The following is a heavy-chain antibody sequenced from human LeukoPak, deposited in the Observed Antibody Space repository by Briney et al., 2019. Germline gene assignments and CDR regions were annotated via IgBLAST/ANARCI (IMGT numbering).Heavy chain of an antibody. CDR1: GGTLSTYA. Sequence: ASVKVSCTASGGTLSTYAISSARHAPGERLEWMGGIIPMFGTTNYAQTFQGRVTITADESASTVYMDLSSLRSEDTAVYYCGRVRHRYCNSASCLWGLDSWGQGTLVTVSS. J-gene: IGHJ4*02. D-gene: IGHD2-2*01. V-gene: IGHV1-69*13. CDR2: IIPMFGTT. CDR3: GRVRHRYCNSASCLWGLDS.